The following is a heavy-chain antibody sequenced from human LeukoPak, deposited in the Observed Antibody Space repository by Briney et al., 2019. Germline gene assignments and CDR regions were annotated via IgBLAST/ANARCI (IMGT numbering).Heavy chain of an antibody. CDR2: ISYDGSNK. V-gene: IGHV3-30-3*01. CDR1: GFTFSSYA. CDR3: ARGDDSSGYYYYYYYGMDV. J-gene: IGHJ6*02. D-gene: IGHD3-22*01. Sequence: GGSLRLSCAASGFTFSSYAMHWVRQAPGKGLEWVAVISYDGSNKYYADSVKGRFTISRDNAKNSLYLQMNSLRAEDTAVYYCARGDDSSGYYYYYYYGMDVWGQGTTVTVSS.